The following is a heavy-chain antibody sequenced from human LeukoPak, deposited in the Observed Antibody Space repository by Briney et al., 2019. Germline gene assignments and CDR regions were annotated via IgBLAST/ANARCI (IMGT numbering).Heavy chain of an antibody. CDR1: GGSISGYY. CDR3: ARHNYYDSSGYYPLSY. CDR2: IYYSGNT. V-gene: IGHV4-59*08. J-gene: IGHJ4*02. D-gene: IGHD3-22*01. Sequence: PSETLSLTCTVSGGSISGYYWSWIRQPPGKGLEWIGYIYYSGNTNYNPSLQSRVTISVDTSKNQLSLKLSSVTAADTAVYYCARHNYYDSSGYYPLSYWGQGTLVTVSS.